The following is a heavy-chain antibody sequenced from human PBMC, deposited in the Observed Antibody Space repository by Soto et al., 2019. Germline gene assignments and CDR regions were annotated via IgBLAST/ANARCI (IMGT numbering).Heavy chain of an antibody. CDR2: IYWDDDK. Sequence: QITLKESGPTLVKPTQTLTLTCTFSGLSLTTTGVGVGWIRQPPGKALEWLALIYWDDDKRYSPSLKSRLTITKDISKNQVVLTMTNMDPVDTATYYCVQSRCGGDCLQSYSSHSYYGLDVWGQGTTVTVSS. CDR1: GLSLTTTGVG. V-gene: IGHV2-5*02. J-gene: IGHJ6*02. D-gene: IGHD2-21*02. CDR3: VQSRCGGDCLQSYSSHSYYGLDV.